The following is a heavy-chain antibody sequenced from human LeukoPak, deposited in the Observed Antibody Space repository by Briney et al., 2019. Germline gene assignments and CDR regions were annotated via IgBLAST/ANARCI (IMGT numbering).Heavy chain of an antibody. CDR3: AKMRGQYYHSYYMDA. CDR1: GFIFSSYA. J-gene: IGHJ6*03. Sequence: HPGGSLRLSCAASGFIFSSYAMSWVRQAPGKGLEWVSYGGSGGSTYYADPVKGRFTVSRDNSKSTLYLQMNSLTAEDTAVYYCAKMRGQYYHSYYMDAWGKGTTVIVSS. V-gene: IGHV3-23*01. CDR2: GGSGGST.